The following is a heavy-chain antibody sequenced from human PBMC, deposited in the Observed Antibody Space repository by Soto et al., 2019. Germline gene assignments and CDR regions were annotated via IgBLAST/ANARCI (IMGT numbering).Heavy chain of an antibody. J-gene: IGHJ6*02. CDR3: ARTDRDFYGVDV. CDR2: ISAAGDP. V-gene: IGHV3-13*05. Sequence: EVQLVESGGGLVQPGGSLRLSCEASGFTFRNYDMHWVRQGTGKGLEWVSGISAAGDPDYADSVEGRFTISRENAQNSFFLQMNSLRVGDTAVYYCARTDRDFYGVDVWGQRTTVIVSS. CDR1: GFTFRNYD.